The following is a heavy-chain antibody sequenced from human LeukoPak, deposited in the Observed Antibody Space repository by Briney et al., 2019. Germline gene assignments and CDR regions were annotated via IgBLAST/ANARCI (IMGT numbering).Heavy chain of an antibody. V-gene: IGHV3-9*01. D-gene: IGHD3-16*01. CDR1: GFTFDDYA. J-gene: IGHJ4*02. Sequence: SGGSLRLSCAASGFTFDDYAMHWVRQAPGKGLEWVSGISWNSGSIGYADSVKGRFTISRDNAKNSLYLQMNSLRAEDTALYYCAKDPRPSAMGAFDYWGQGTLVTVSS. CDR2: ISWNSGSI. CDR3: AKDPRPSAMGAFDY.